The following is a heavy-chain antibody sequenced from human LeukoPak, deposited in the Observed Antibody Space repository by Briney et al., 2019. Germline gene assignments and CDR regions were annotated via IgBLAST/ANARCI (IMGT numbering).Heavy chain of an antibody. Sequence: SETLSLTCTVSGGSIASDNYFWSWIRQHPEKGLEWIGYIFYSGTTYYNPSLKSRVTISVDTSKNQLSLKLNSVIAADTAVYYCAREVNEPASADAFDIWGQGTMVTVSS. CDR1: GGSIASDNYF. J-gene: IGHJ3*02. CDR3: AREVNEPASADAFDI. CDR2: IFYSGTT. V-gene: IGHV4-31*03. D-gene: IGHD2-2*01.